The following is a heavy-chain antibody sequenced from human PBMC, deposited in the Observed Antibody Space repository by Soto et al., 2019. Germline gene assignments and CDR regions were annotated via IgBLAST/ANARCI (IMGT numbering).Heavy chain of an antibody. D-gene: IGHD6-13*01. CDR1: GFTFNSYA. CDR2: LSGSGDNT. CDR3: AKDQGAVREAAGSVDY. J-gene: IGHJ4*02. V-gene: IGHV3-23*01. Sequence: GGSLRLSCTASGFTFNSYAMSWVRQSPGKGLEWVSLLSGSGDNTHYADSVKGRFTISRDNSKSTLYLQMNSLRAEDTAVYYCAKDQGAVREAAGSVDYWGQGTLVTVSS.